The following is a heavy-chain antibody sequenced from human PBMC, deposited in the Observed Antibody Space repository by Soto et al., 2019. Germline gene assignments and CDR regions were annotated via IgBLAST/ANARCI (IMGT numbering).Heavy chain of an antibody. J-gene: IGHJ5*02. Sequence: ASVKVSCKASGYTFTSYGISWVRQAPGQGLEWMGWISAYNGNTNYAQKLQGRVTMTTDTSTSTAYMELRSLRSDDTAVYYCARDRRGYDILTGYTNWFDPWGQGTLVTVSS. CDR2: ISAYNGNT. D-gene: IGHD3-9*01. CDR3: ARDRRGYDILTGYTNWFDP. CDR1: GYTFTSYG. V-gene: IGHV1-18*01.